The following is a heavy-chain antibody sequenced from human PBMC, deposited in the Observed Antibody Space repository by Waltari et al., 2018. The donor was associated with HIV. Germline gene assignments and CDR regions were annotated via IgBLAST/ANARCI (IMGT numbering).Heavy chain of an antibody. D-gene: IGHD2-2*01. J-gene: IGHJ5*02. CDR1: GYTFTSYA. Sequence: QVQLVQSGAEVKKPGASVKVSCKASGYTFTSYAMHWVRQAPGQRLEWMGWINAGNGNTKYSQKFQGRVTITRDTSASTAYMELSSLRSEDTAVYYCARIWSREYCSSTSCYSGWFDPWGQGTLVTVSS. V-gene: IGHV1-3*01. CDR2: INAGNGNT. CDR3: ARIWSREYCSSTSCYSGWFDP.